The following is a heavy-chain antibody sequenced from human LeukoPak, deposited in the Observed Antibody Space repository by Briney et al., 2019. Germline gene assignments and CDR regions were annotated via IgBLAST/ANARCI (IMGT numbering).Heavy chain of an antibody. D-gene: IGHD6-13*01. CDR1: GYAFTSYG. CDR3: AREHSSSWDQFDY. Sequence: ASVKVSCKASGYAFTSYGITWVRQAPGQGLEWMGWFNPENGNTNYAQKVQGRVTMTADTSTSTSYMELRSLRSDDTAVYYCAREHSSSWDQFDYWGQGTLVTVSS. CDR2: FNPENGNT. V-gene: IGHV1-18*01. J-gene: IGHJ4*02.